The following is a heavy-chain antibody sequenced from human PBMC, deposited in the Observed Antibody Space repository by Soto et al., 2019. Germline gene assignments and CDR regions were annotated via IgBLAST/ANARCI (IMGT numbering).Heavy chain of an antibody. CDR3: AHRRPGPSGYDV. CDR2: IYWNDEQ. V-gene: IGHV2-5*01. J-gene: IGHJ6*01. D-gene: IGHD6-13*01. CDR1: GFSLTSGVVG. Sequence: QITLKESGPTLVKPPQTITLTCTFSGFSLTSGVVGVGWLRQPPGKALERLALIYWNDEQYYNPSLRNRLTITRDNSKNQVVLTMTNMDPVDTAKYYCAHRRPGPSGYDVWVLGTTVTVSA.